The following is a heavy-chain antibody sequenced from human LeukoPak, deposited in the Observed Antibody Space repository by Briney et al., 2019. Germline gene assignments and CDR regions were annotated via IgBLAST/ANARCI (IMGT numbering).Heavy chain of an antibody. V-gene: IGHV3-30*02. D-gene: IGHD4-17*01. CDR3: ARDREVTTSQGAFDI. CDR2: IRYDGSNK. Sequence: PGGSLRLSCAASGFTFSSYGMHWVRQAPGKGLEWVAFIRYDGSNKYYADSVKGRFTISRDNSKNTLYLQMNSLRAEDTAVYYCARDREVTTSQGAFDIWGQGTMVTVSS. J-gene: IGHJ3*02. CDR1: GFTFSSYG.